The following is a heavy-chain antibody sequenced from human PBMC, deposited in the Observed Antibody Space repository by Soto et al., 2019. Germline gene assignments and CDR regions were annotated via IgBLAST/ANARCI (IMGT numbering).Heavy chain of an antibody. CDR1: GGTFSSYA. V-gene: IGHV1-69*13. J-gene: IGHJ6*02. CDR3: ARADTGYGSSWFYYYYYGMDV. Sequence: GASVKVSCKASGGTFSSYAISWVRQAPGQGLEWMGGIIPIFGTANYAQKFQGRVTITADESTSTAYMELSSLRSEDTAVYYCARADTGYGSSWFYYYYYGMDVWGQGTTVT. CDR2: IIPIFGTA. D-gene: IGHD6-13*01.